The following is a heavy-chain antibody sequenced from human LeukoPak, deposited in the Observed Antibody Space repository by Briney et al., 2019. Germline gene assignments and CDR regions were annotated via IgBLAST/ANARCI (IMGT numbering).Heavy chain of an antibody. Sequence: KPSETLSLTCSVSNGSISSSRYFWGWIRQPPGKGLEWIGSIDYSGSTYYNPSLKSRVTISVDTSKNHFSLDLSSVTAADTAVYYCASTKFGSGYYFLDYWGQGTLVTVSS. D-gene: IGHD3-22*01. V-gene: IGHV4-39*07. J-gene: IGHJ4*02. CDR2: IDYSGST. CDR1: NGSISSSRYF. CDR3: ASTKFGSGYYFLDY.